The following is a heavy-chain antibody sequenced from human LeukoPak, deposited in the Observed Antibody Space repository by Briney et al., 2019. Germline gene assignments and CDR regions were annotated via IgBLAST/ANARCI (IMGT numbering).Heavy chain of an antibody. CDR1: GYTFTGCY. CDR2: INTNTGNP. D-gene: IGHD3-16*02. V-gene: IGHV7-4-1*02. CDR3: ARYGVGGVIAVDYYYYYMDV. Sequence: ASVKVSCKASGYTFTGCYIHWVRQAPGQGLEWMGWINTNTGNPTYAQGFTGRFVFSLDTSVSTAYLQISSLKAEDTAVYYCARYGVGGVIAVDYYYYYMDVWGKGTTVTVSS. J-gene: IGHJ6*03.